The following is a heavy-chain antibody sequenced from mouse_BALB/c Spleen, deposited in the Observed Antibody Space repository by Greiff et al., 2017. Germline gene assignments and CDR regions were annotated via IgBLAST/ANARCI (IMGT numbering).Heavy chain of an antibody. CDR2: ISYSGST. Sequence: EVKLMESGPGLVKPSQSLSLTCTVTGYSITSDYAWNWIRQFPGNKLEWMGYISYSGSTSYNPSLKSRISITRDTSKNQFFLQLNSVTTEDTATYYCAREGNYLYYFDYWGQGTTLTVSS. V-gene: IGHV3-2*02. J-gene: IGHJ2*01. CDR3: AREGNYLYYFDY. D-gene: IGHD2-1*01. CDR1: GYSITSDYA.